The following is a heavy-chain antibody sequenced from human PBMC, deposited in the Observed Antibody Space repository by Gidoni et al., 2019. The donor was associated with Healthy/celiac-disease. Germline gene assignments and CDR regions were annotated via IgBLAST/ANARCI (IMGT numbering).Heavy chain of an antibody. J-gene: IGHJ4*02. CDR3: ARVVDYGSGSYPLDY. CDR1: GYTFTDYY. Sequence: QVQLVQSGAEVKKPGASVKVSCKASGYTFTDYYMHWVRQAPGQGLEWMGWINPNRGGTNYAQKFQGRVTMTRDTSIRTAYMELSRLRSDDTAVYYCARVVDYGSGSYPLDYWGQGTLVTVSS. D-gene: IGHD3-10*01. CDR2: INPNRGGT. V-gene: IGHV1-2*02.